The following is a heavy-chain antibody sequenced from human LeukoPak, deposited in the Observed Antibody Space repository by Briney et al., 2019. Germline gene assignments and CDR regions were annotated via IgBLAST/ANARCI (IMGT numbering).Heavy chain of an antibody. CDR3: AKRSGAPGNFDY. J-gene: IGHJ4*02. V-gene: IGHV3-43*02. CDR2: VSGDGTTT. CDR1: GFIFDDHA. D-gene: IGHD1-1*01. Sequence: GGSLRLSCVTSGFIFDDHAMNWVRQRPGKGLEWVSLVSGDGTTTSYTDSVKGRFTISRDNSKNSLFVQMNSLRSEDTALYYCAKRSGAPGNFDYWGQGTLVTVSS.